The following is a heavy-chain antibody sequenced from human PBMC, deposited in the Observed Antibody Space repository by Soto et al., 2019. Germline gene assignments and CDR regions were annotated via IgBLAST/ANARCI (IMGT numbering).Heavy chain of an antibody. CDR3: ARGAVPAAIPHYYGSGSYYPSHFDY. V-gene: IGHV4-59*01. J-gene: IGHJ4*02. Sequence: SETLSLTCTVSGGSISSYYWSWIRQPPGKGLEWIGYVYYSGSTNYNPSLKSRVTISVDTSKNQFSLKLSSVTAADTAVYYCARGAVPAAIPHYYGSGSYYPSHFDYWGQGTLVTVSS. D-gene: IGHD3-10*01. CDR1: GGSISSYY. CDR2: VYYSGST.